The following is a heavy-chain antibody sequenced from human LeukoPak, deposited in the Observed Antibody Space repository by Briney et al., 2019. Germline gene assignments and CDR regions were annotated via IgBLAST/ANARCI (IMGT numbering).Heavy chain of an antibody. CDR2: ISAYNGNT. J-gene: IGHJ3*02. CDR3: AREGYYDSSGYAFDI. D-gene: IGHD3-22*01. CDR1: GYTFTSYG. Sequence: GPSVKLSCTASGYTFTSYGISWVRQAHGQGLEWMGWISAYNGNTNYAQKLQGRVTMTTDTSTCTAYMELRSLRSDDTAVYYCAREGYYDSSGYAFDIWGQGTMVTVSS. V-gene: IGHV1-18*01.